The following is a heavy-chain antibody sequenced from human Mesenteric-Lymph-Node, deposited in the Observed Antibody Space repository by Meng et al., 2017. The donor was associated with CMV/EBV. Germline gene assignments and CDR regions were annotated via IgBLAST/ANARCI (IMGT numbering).Heavy chain of an antibody. Sequence: ASVKVSCKASGYTFTNYAFSWVRQAPGQGLEWMAWISARNGYTKYAQKFQGRVTVTTDTSTSTGFMELRSLRSDDTAVYYCVRDPMDGISLAQDYWGQGTLVTVSS. CDR1: GYTFTNYA. J-gene: IGHJ4*02. CDR2: ISARNGYT. CDR3: VRDPMDGISLAQDY. D-gene: IGHD5-24*01. V-gene: IGHV1-18*01.